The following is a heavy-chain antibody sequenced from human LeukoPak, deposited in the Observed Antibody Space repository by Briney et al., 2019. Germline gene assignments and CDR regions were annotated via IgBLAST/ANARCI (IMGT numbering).Heavy chain of an antibody. V-gene: IGHV4-39*01. CDR1: GGSISSSSYY. J-gene: IGHJ4*02. Sequence: SETLSLTCTVSGGSISSSSYYWGWIRQPPGKGLEWIGSIYYSGSTYYNPSLKSRVTISVDTSKNQFSLKLSSVTAADTAVYYCARVRVEGGGFVDYWGQGTLVTVSS. CDR2: IYYSGST. D-gene: IGHD1-26*01. CDR3: ARVRVEGGGFVDY.